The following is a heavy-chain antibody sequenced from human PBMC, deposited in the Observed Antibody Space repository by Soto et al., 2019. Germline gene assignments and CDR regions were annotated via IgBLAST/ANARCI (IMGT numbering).Heavy chain of an antibody. Sequence: PSETLSLTCTVSGGSISSSSYYWGWIRQPPGKGLEWIGSIYYSGSTYYNPSLKSRVTISVDTSKNQFSLKLSSVTAADTAAYYCAREEVVVVVAATPGYYYYGMDVWGQGTTVTVSS. CDR2: IYYSGST. CDR3: AREEVVVVVAATPGYYYYGMDV. V-gene: IGHV4-39*02. D-gene: IGHD2-15*01. J-gene: IGHJ6*02. CDR1: GGSISSSSYY.